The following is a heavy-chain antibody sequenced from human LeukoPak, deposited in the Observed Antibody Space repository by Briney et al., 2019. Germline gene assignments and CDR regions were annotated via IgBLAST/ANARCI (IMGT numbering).Heavy chain of an antibody. CDR2: ISGSGGST. Sequence: PGGSLRLSCAASGSTFSSYAMSWVRQAPGKGLEWVSAISGSGGSTYYADSVKGRFTISRDNSKSTLYIQMNSLRAEDTAVYYCARAKPKNMVRGLIMRRESRYYFDYWGQGTLVTVSS. CDR3: ARAKPKNMVRGLIMRRESRYYFDY. D-gene: IGHD3-10*01. J-gene: IGHJ4*02. V-gene: IGHV3-23*01. CDR1: GSTFSSYA.